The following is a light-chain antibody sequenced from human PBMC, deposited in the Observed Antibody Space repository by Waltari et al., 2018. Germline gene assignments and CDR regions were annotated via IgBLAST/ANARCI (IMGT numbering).Light chain of an antibody. CDR2: GKD. J-gene: IGLJ3*02. Sequence: SSELTQDPAVSVALGQTIRFTCQGDSLRTSYASWYQVKSGQAPILVIYGKDKRPSGIPDRISGYSSGTTSSLTITGAQAEDEADYYCSSLNGRANEVVFAGGTKVTVL. CDR3: SSLNGRANEVV. V-gene: IGLV3-19*01. CDR1: SLRTSY.